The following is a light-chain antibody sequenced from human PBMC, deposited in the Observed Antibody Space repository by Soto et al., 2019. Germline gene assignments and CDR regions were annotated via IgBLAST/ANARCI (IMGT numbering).Light chain of an antibody. CDR2: DAS. CDR3: QQFSSYPPT. J-gene: IGKJ4*01. CDR1: QSLTSSY. Sequence: IVLTQSPATRSLSRLEIASLSFMASQSLTSSYVAWYQQTPGQTPRLLIYDASTRATGVPARCSGGGSGTPFSLTISRLEPEDFAVYYCQQFSSYPPTFGGGTKVDIK. V-gene: IGKV3-20*01.